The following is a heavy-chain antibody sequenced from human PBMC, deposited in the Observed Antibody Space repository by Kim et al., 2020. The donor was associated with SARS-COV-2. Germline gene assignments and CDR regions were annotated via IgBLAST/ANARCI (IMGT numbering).Heavy chain of an antibody. CDR3: AKDLAAAATY. Sequence: GRTYNADSVKGRFTISRDNSKTTVYLQMNSLGDEDTAVYYCAKDLAAAATYWGQGTLVTVSS. D-gene: IGHD6-13*01. CDR2: GRT. V-gene: IGHV3-23*01. J-gene: IGHJ4*02.